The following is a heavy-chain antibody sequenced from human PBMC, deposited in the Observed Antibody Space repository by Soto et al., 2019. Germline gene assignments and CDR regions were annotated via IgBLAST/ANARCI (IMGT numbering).Heavy chain of an antibody. CDR1: GFSLSATGVG. V-gene: IGHV2-5*02. D-gene: IGHD6-19*01. CDR2: IYWDDDK. CDR3: VSGWYGVQTWYGMGV. J-gene: IGHJ6*02. Sequence: QITLKESGPTLVKPTQTLTLTCTFSGFSLSATGVGVGWIRQPPGEALEWLALIYWDDDKRYSPSLKSRLTITKDTSKNQVVLTMTNLDPVDTATYYCVSGWYGVQTWYGMGVWGQGTTVTVSS.